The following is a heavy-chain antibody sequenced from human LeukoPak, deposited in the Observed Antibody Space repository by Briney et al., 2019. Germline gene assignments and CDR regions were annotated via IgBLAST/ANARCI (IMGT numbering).Heavy chain of an antibody. D-gene: IGHD1-1*01. CDR2: ISGDSTYI. J-gene: IGHJ4*02. CDR3: ARVSGRLERQSDLDY. CDR1: GFTFASYS. V-gene: IGHV3-21*01. Sequence: GGALRLSCAASGFTFASYSMNWVRQAPGKGLEWVSSISGDSTYIYNAGSVKGRFTISRDNAQASLYLQMISLRADDTAVYYCARVSGRLERQSDLDYWGQGTLVIVSS.